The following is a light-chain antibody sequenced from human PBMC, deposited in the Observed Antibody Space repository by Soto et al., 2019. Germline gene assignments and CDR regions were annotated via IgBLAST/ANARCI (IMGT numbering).Light chain of an antibody. CDR3: ASWDDSLSGGV. CDR1: KSHIGTYT. J-gene: IGLJ3*02. CDR2: TDY. V-gene: IGLV1-44*01. Sequence: QLVLTQPPSASGTPGQGGILSCFWSKSHIGTYTVNWYQQLPGTAPKLLIYTDYQRPSGVPDRFSGSKSGTSASLAISGLQSEDEADYYCASWDDSLSGGVFGGGTKLTVL.